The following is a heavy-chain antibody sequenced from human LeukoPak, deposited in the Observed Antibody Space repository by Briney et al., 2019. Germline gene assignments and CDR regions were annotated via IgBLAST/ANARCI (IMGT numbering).Heavy chain of an antibody. CDR3: ARVIRSYYGMDV. CDR2: MNPKSGNT. V-gene: IGHV1-8*01. Sequence: ASVKVSCKASGYSFTSYDINWVRQATGQGREWMGWMNPKSGNTGYAQNFQGRVTMTSDTSIKTAYTERSNLTSEDTAVYYCARVIRSYYGMDVWGQGATVTVSS. J-gene: IGHJ6*02. CDR1: GYSFTSYD.